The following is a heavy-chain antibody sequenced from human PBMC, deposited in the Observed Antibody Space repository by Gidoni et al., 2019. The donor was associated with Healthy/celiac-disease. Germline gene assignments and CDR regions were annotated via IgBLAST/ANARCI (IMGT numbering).Heavy chain of an antibody. CDR3: ARDRWEESYGHGFVDYYYYGMDV. V-gene: IGHV4-31*03. CDR1: GGSISSGGYY. CDR2: IYYSGST. J-gene: IGHJ6*02. Sequence: QVQLQESGPGLVKPSQTLSLTCTVSGGSISSGGYYWSWIRQHPGKGLEWIGYIYYSGSTYYNPSLKSRVTISVDTSKNQFSLKLSSVTAADTAVYYCARDRWEESYGHGFVDYYYYGMDVWGQGTTVTVSS. D-gene: IGHD5-18*01.